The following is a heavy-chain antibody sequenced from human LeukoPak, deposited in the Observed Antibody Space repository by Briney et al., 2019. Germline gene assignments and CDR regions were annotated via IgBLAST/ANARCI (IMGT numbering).Heavy chain of an antibody. V-gene: IGHV4-61*02. CDR2: ISTSGNT. CDR3: TRDSSGYDWFYDY. Sequence: SETLSLTCTVSGGSINSGRYYWSWLRQPAGKGLEWIGRISTSGNTNYNPSLKSRVTMSVDTSKNHFSLILTSVTAADTAVYYCTRDSSGYDWFYDYWGQGTLVTVSS. CDR1: GGSINSGRYY. J-gene: IGHJ4*02. D-gene: IGHD5-12*01.